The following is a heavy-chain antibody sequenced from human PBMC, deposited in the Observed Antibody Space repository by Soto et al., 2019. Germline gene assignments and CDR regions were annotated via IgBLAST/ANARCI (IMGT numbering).Heavy chain of an antibody. CDR2: IYYSGST. CDR1: GGSISSSSYY. Sequence: SETLSLTCTVSGGSISSSSYYWGWIRQPPGKGLEWIGSIYYSGSTYYNPSLKSRVTISVDTSKNQFSLKLSSVTAADTAVYYCARIIAVEFCVDVWGKGTTVTVSS. J-gene: IGHJ6*04. D-gene: IGHD6-19*01. CDR3: ARIIAVEFCVDV. V-gene: IGHV4-39*01.